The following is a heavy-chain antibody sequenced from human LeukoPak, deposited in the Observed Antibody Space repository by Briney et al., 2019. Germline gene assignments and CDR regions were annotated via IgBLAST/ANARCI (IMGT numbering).Heavy chain of an antibody. CDR3: ARDLPTSYVYYYYYYMDV. Sequence: PGGSLRLSCAASGFTFSSYSMNWVRQAPGKGLEWVSSISSSSSYIYYADSVKGRFTISRDNAKNSLYLQMNSLRPEDTAVYYCARDLPTSYVYYYYYYMDVWGKGTTVTVSS. CDR1: GFTFSSYS. J-gene: IGHJ6*03. V-gene: IGHV3-21*01. D-gene: IGHD2-2*01. CDR2: ISSSSSYI.